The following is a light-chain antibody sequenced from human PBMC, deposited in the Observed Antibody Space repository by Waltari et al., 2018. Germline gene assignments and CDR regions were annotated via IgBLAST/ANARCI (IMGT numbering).Light chain of an antibody. J-gene: IGLJ3*02. CDR2: EVS. V-gene: IGLV2-14*01. CDR1: SSDVGGYHY. CDR3: SSYTSSSTWV. Sequence: QSALTQPASVSGSPGQSITISCTGTSSDVGGYHYVSWYQQHPGKAPKLMIYEVSNRPSGVSNPFSGSKSGNTASLTISGLQAEDEADYYCSSYTSSSTWVFGGGTKLTVL.